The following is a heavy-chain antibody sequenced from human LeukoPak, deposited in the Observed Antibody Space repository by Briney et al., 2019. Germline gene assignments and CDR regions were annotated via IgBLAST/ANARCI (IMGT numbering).Heavy chain of an antibody. Sequence: GGSLRLSCAASGFSFSSYWMSWVRQAPGRRLEWVANIKQDGSETYYVDSMEGRFTISRDNAKNSLYLQMNSLRAEDTAVFYCARTGCGNTNCHSWWFDRWGQGTLVTVSS. CDR1: GFSFSSYW. J-gene: IGHJ5*02. CDR2: IKQDGSET. V-gene: IGHV3-7*01. D-gene: IGHD2-2*01. CDR3: ARTGCGNTNCHSWWFDR.